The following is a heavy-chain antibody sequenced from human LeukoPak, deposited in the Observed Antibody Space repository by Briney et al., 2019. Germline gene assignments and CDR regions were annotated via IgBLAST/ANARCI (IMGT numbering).Heavy chain of an antibody. J-gene: IGHJ6*02. Sequence: GGSLRLSCVGSGFTVLDHAMHWVRQAPGKGLEWVSGIGWSSGRIDYADSVKGRFTSSRDNAKNSLYLQMNSLRAEDTAIYYCIKDIRPGGMDVWGQGITVAVSS. D-gene: IGHD1-14*01. CDR1: GFTVLDHA. CDR2: IGWSSGRI. CDR3: IKDIRPGGMDV. V-gene: IGHV3-9*01.